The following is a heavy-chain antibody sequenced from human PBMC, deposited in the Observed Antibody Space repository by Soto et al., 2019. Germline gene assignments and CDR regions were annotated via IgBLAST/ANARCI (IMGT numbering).Heavy chain of an antibody. D-gene: IGHD1-1*01. V-gene: IGHV4-31*03. Sequence: TLSLTRTVSGGSINSCAYYWSSTRHHPGKGLEWIGAISYRGTTYYNPSLQSRITMSVDTSKTQLSLKLSSVTAADTAVYYCARMSATGTRWFDPWGPGTLVTASS. J-gene: IGHJ5*02. CDR3: ARMSATGTRWFDP. CDR2: ISYRGTT. CDR1: GGSINSCAYY.